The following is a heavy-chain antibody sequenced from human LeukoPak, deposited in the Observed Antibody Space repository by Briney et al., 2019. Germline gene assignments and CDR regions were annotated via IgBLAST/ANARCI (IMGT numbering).Heavy chain of an antibody. D-gene: IGHD2-2*02. Sequence: ASVKVSCKASGYTFTDYAIHWVRQAPGQRLEWMGWISAGSGNTKYSRSLQGRVTITRDTSASTAYMELRSLRSEDTAVYYCARDLGYTLSYWGQGTPVTVSP. J-gene: IGHJ4*02. CDR3: ARDLGYTLSY. CDR1: GYTFTDYA. CDR2: ISAGSGNT. V-gene: IGHV1-3*01.